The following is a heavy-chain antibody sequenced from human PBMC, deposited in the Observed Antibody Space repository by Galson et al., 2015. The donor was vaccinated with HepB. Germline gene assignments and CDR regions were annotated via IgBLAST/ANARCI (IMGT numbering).Heavy chain of an antibody. CDR1: GFTFSSYS. CDR3: ARGRVRGVMGAFAT. CDR2: ISSDRSYK. V-gene: IGHV3-21*01. Sequence: SLRLSCAASGFTFSSYSMNWVRQAPGKGLEWVSSISSDRSYKYYADSVKGRFTISRDNAKNSLYLQMNSLRVEDTAVYYCARGRVRGVMGAFATRGQGPMAPVPS. J-gene: IGHJ3*01. D-gene: IGHD3-10*01.